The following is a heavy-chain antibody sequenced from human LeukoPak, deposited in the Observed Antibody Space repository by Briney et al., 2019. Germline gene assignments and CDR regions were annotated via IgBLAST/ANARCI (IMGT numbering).Heavy chain of an antibody. D-gene: IGHD3-10*01. CDR3: ARIYGSGSYYSGVERYYYYMDV. CDR1: GGSISSSNW. J-gene: IGHJ6*03. Sequence: SETLSLTCAVSGGSISSSNWWSWVRQPPGKGLEWIGEIYHSGSTNYNPSLKSRVTISVDKSKNQFSLKLSSVTAADTAVYYCARIYGSGSYYSGVERYYYYMDVWGKGTTVTISS. CDR2: IYHSGST. V-gene: IGHV4-4*02.